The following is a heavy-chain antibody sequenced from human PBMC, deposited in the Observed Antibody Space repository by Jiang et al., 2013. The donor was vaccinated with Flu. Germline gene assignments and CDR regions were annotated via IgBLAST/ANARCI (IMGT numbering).Heavy chain of an antibody. CDR2: ISESGSRT. J-gene: IGHJ3*02. CDR3: AKDRAYDDAFDI. CDR1: GFSFSNYP. Sequence: VQLLESGGRLVQPGGSLRLSCEASGFSFSNYPMSWVRQATGKGLEWVSLISESGSRTYYADSVRGRFTISRDNSKHTLFLQINRLRVDDTAIYYCAKDRAYDDAFDIWGRGTMVSVSS. V-gene: IGHV3-23*01. D-gene: IGHD5-12*01.